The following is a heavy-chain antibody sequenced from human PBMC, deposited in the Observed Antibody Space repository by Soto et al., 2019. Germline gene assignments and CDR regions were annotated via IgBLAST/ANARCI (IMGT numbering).Heavy chain of an antibody. CDR1: GGSVSSGSYY. J-gene: IGHJ6*02. Sequence: SETLSLTCTVSGGSVSSGSYYWSWIRQPPGKGLEWIGYIYYSGSTNYNPSLKSRVTISVDTSKNQFSLKLSSVTAADTAVYYCARDRIGGRPTVTATAGGMDVWGQGTMVTVSS. D-gene: IGHD2-21*02. CDR2: IYYSGST. CDR3: ARDRIGGRPTVTATAGGMDV. V-gene: IGHV4-61*01.